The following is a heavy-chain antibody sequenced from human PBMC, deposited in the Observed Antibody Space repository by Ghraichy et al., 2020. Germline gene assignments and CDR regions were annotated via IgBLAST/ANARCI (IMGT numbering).Heavy chain of an antibody. CDR1: GASITSSSTY. V-gene: IGHV4-39*01. D-gene: IGHD5-18*01. Sequence: SQTLSLTCSVSGASITSSSTYWGWIRQPPGKGLEWIANIYFNGNTYYNASLKSRVSISVDASKNQVSLKVASVTAADTAVYFCAGGKETAMISFDSWGQGTLVTVSS. CDR2: IYFNGNT. CDR3: AGGKETAMISFDS. J-gene: IGHJ4*02.